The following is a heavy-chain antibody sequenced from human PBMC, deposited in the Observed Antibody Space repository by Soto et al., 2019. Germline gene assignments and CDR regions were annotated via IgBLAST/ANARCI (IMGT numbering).Heavy chain of an antibody. CDR3: AKEPVSITIFGVNGMDV. J-gene: IGHJ6*02. D-gene: IGHD3-3*01. Sequence: SETLSLTCTVSGGSISSGDYYWSWIRQPPGKGLEWIGYIYCSGSTYYNPSLKSRVTISVDTPKNQFSLKLSSVTAADTAVYYCAKEPVSITIFGVNGMDVWGQGTTVTVSS. CDR2: IYCSGST. V-gene: IGHV4-30-4*01. CDR1: GGSISSGDYY.